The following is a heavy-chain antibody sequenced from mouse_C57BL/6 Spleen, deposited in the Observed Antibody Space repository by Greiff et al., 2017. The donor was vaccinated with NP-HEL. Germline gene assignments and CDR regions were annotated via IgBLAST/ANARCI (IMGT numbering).Heavy chain of an antibody. CDR2: ISSGSSTI. CDR1: GFTFSDYG. Sequence: EVQGVESGGGLVKPGGSLKLSCAASGFTFSDYGMHWVRQAPEKGLEWVAYISSGSSTIYYADTVKGRFTISRDNAKNTLFLQMTSLRSEDTAVYYCAREDGYDAMDYWGQGTSVTVSS. D-gene: IGHD2-3*01. J-gene: IGHJ4*01. V-gene: IGHV5-17*01. CDR3: AREDGYDAMDY.